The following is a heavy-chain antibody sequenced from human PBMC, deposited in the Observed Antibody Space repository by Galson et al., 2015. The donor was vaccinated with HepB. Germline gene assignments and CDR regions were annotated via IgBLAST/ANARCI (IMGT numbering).Heavy chain of an antibody. V-gene: IGHV3-30-3*01. J-gene: IGHJ6*03. CDR3: ARELLYYYYYYMDV. CDR1: GFTFSSYA. D-gene: IGHD2-15*01. Sequence: SLRLSCAASGFTFSSYAMHWVRQAPGKGLEWVAVISYDGSNKYYADSVKGRFTISRDNSKNTLYLQMNSLRAEDTAVYYCARELLYYYYYYMDVWGKGTTVTVSS. CDR2: ISYDGSNK.